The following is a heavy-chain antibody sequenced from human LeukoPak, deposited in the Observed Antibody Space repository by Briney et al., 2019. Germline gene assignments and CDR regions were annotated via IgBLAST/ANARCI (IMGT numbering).Heavy chain of an antibody. J-gene: IGHJ6*02. V-gene: IGHV4-61*01. Sequence: SETLSLTCTVSGGSISSSSYYWSWIRQPPGKGLEWIGYIYYSGSTNYNPSLKSRVTISVDTSKNQFSLKLSSVTAADTAVYYCARVLTGYANNYYGMDVWGQGTTVTVSS. CDR1: GGSISSSSYY. CDR2: IYYSGST. D-gene: IGHD3-9*01. CDR3: ARVLTGYANNYYGMDV.